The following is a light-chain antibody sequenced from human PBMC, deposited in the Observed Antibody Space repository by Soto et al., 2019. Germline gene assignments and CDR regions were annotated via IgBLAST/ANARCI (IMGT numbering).Light chain of an antibody. CDR3: QQYDNRLT. CDR1: QSVSSSY. Sequence: EIVLTQSPGTLSLSPGERATLSCRASQSVSSSYLAWYQQKPGQAPKLLIYDASNLETGVPSRFSGSGSGTDFTFTISSLQPEDIATYYCQQYDNRLTFGGGTKVEIK. CDR2: DAS. J-gene: IGKJ4*01. V-gene: IGKV3-20*01.